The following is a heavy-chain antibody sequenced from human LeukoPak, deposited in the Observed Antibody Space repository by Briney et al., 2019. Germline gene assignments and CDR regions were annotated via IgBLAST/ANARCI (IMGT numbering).Heavy chain of an antibody. D-gene: IGHD6-13*01. CDR3: ARHGLGSSWFGFDY. CDR1: GYTFTTYW. Sequence: GESLKISCKGSGYTFTTYWIGWVRQMPGKGLEWMGIIYPGDSDPRYSPSFQGQVTISADESISTAYLQWSSLKASDSAMYYCARHGLGSSWFGFDYWGQGTLVTVSS. CDR2: IYPGDSDP. V-gene: IGHV5-51*01. J-gene: IGHJ4*02.